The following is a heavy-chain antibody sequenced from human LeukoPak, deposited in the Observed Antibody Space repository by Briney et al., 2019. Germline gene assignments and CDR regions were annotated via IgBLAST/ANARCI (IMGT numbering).Heavy chain of an antibody. CDR1: GFTFSSYG. CDR3: AKTSNGWYYFDY. Sequence: GGSLRLSCAASGFTFSSYGMHWVRQAPGKGLEWVAVISYDGSNKYYADSVKGRFTISRDNSKNTLYLQMNSLRAEDTAVYYCAKTSNGWYYFDYWGQGTLVTVSS. D-gene: IGHD6-19*01. J-gene: IGHJ4*02. CDR2: ISYDGSNK. V-gene: IGHV3-30*18.